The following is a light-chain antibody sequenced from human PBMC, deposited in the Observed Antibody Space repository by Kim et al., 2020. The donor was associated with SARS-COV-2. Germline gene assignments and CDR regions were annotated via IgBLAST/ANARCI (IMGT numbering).Light chain of an antibody. Sequence: LTQPASVSGSPGQSITISCTGTSSDVGGYDYVSWYRQYPGKAPILIIYHVINRPSGVSSRFSGSKSGNTASLTISGLQADDEADYYCSSYASSTSYVFGTGTKVTVL. V-gene: IGLV2-14*03. CDR3: SSYASSTSYV. CDR1: SSDVGGYDY. J-gene: IGLJ1*01. CDR2: HVI.